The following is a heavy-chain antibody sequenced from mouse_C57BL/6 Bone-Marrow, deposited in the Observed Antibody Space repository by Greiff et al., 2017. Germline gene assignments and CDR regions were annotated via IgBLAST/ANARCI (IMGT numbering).Heavy chain of an antibody. Sequence: VHLVESGAELVKPGASVKMSCKASGYTFTTYPIEWMKQNHGKSLEWIGNFHPYNDDTKYNEKFKGKATLTVEKSSSTVYLELSRLTSDDSAVYYCAISTMVTTGYFDYWGQGTTLTVSS. V-gene: IGHV1-47*01. CDR2: FHPYNDDT. CDR1: GYTFTTYP. J-gene: IGHJ2*01. D-gene: IGHD2-2*01. CDR3: AISTMVTTGYFDY.